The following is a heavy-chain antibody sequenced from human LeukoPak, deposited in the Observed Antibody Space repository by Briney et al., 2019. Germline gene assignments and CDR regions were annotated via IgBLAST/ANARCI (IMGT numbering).Heavy chain of an antibody. CDR3: AAGDTFDI. CDR1: GFTVSSNY. D-gene: IGHD3-16*01. J-gene: IGHJ3*02. Sequence: GGSLRLSCAASGFTVSSNYMSWVRQAPGKGLEWVANIKQDGNVKQYVDSVKGRFTISRDNAKNSVYVQMNDLRVEDTAVYYCAAGDTFDIWGQGTLVTVSS. V-gene: IGHV3-7*01. CDR2: IKQDGNVK.